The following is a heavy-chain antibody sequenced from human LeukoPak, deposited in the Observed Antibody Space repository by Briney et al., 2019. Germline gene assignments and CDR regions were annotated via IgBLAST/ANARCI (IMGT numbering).Heavy chain of an antibody. CDR2: IYYSGST. J-gene: IGHJ5*02. V-gene: IGHV4-31*03. CDR1: GGSISSGGYY. D-gene: IGHD4-11*01. Sequence: SETLSLTCTVSGGSISSGGYYWSWIRQHPGKGLEWIGYIYYSGSTYYNPSLKSRVTISVDTSKNQFSLKLSSVTAADTAVYYCARWEGHYSNRTPSNWFDPWGQGTLVTVSS. CDR3: ARWEGHYSNRTPSNWFDP.